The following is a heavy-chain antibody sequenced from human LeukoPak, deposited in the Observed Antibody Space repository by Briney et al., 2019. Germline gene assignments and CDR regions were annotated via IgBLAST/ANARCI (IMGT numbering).Heavy chain of an antibody. CDR2: MNPNSGNT. Sequence: GASVKVSCTASGYTFTSYDINWVRQATGQGLEWMGWMNPNSGNTGYAQKFQGRVTMTRNTSISTAYMELSSLRSEDTAVYYCMAKTYYDFWSGSYNWFDPWGQGTLVTVSS. CDR3: MAKTYYDFWSGSYNWFDP. CDR1: GYTFTSYD. V-gene: IGHV1-8*01. J-gene: IGHJ5*02. D-gene: IGHD3-3*01.